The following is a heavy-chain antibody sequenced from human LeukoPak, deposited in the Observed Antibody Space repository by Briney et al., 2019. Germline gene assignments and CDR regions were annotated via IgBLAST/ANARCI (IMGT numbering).Heavy chain of an antibody. CDR3: AKVGDSSGYLYYFDY. CDR2: IKQDGSEK. V-gene: IGHV3-7*03. CDR1: GFTFSSYW. J-gene: IGHJ4*02. Sequence: GGSLRLSCAASGFTFSSYWMSWVRQAPGKGREWVANIKQDGSEKNYVDSVKGRFTISRDNAKNTLYLQMNSLRAEDTAVYYCAKVGDSSGYLYYFDYWGQGTLVTVSS. D-gene: IGHD3-22*01.